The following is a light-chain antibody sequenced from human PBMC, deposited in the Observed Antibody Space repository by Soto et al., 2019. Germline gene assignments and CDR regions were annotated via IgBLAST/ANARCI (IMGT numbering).Light chain of an antibody. V-gene: IGKV3-20*01. CDR1: QGLCSTS. CDR3: QQYGSSPRT. CDR2: GAS. Sequence: EIVFTQCPAPLSLSAGERPTLSFRASQGLCSTSAWYQHQPGPAPRLLIYGASSRATGIPDRVSGSGSGTDFTLTISRLEPEDFAVDYCQQYGSSPRTFGEGTRV. J-gene: IGKJ4*01.